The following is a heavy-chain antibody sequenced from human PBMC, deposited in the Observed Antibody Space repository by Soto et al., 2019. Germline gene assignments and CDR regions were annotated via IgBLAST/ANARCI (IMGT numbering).Heavy chain of an antibody. CDR1: GYTFTSYG. CDR3: ARSNCGGDCYSYYYYGMDV. J-gene: IGHJ6*02. Sequence: ASLKVSCKASGYTFTSYGISWVRQAPGQGLEWMGWISAYNGNTNYAQKLQGRVTMTTDTSTSTAYMELRSLRSDDTAVDYCARSNCGGDCYSYYYYGMDVWGQGTTVTVSS. CDR2: ISAYNGNT. D-gene: IGHD2-21*02. V-gene: IGHV1-18*01.